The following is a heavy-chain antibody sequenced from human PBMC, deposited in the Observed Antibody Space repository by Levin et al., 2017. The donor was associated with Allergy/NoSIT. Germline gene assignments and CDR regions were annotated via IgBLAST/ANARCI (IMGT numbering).Heavy chain of an antibody. CDR1: GFTFDDYA. D-gene: IGHD5-18*01. CDR3: AKGNTAMVLRKSFDWLDAFDI. V-gene: IGHV3-9*01. J-gene: IGHJ3*02. CDR2: ISWNSGSI. Sequence: SLKISCAASGFTFDDYAMHWVRQAPGKGLEWVSGISWNSGSIGYADSVKGRFTISRDNAKNSLYLQMNSLRAEDTALYYCAKGNTAMVLRKSFDWLDAFDIWGQGTMVTVSS.